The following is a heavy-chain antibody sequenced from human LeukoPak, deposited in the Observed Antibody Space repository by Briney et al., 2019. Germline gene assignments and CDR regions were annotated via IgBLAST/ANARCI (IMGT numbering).Heavy chain of an antibody. D-gene: IGHD1-14*01. J-gene: IGHJ6*03. CDR3: ARATRNNYYYYYYMDV. CDR1: GVAISRGGYY. Sequence: PSETLSLTCTVSGVAISRGGYYWGGVRQPAGRRGEWSWGIYTSGSNNYNPSLKSRVTISVDTSKNQFSLKLSSVTAADTAVYYCARATRNNYYYYYYMDVWGKGTTVTVSS. CDR2: IYTSGSN. V-gene: IGHV4-61*02.